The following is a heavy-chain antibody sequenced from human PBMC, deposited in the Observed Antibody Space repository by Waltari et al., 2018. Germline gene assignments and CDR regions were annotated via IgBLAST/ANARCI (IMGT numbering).Heavy chain of an antibody. CDR3: ARASLGYGDYVNFDY. D-gene: IGHD4-17*01. CDR1: GGSISSHY. J-gene: IGHJ4*02. Sequence: QVQLQESGPGLVKPSETLSLTCTVSGGSISSHYWSWLRQPPGKGLEWIGYIYYSGSTNYNPSLKSRVTISVDTSKNQFSLKLSSVTAADTAVYYCARASLGYGDYVNFDYWGQGTLVTVST. CDR2: IYYSGST. V-gene: IGHV4-59*11.